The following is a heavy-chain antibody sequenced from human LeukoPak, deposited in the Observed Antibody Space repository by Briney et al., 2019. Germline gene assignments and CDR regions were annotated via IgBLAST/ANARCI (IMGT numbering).Heavy chain of an antibody. V-gene: IGHV4-30-4*01. D-gene: IGHD3-22*01. Sequence: PSQTLSLTCTVFGGSISSGDYYWSWIRQPPGKGLEWIGYIYYSGSTYYNPSLKSRVTISVDTSKNQFSLKLSSVTAADTAVYYCARTGGYYYDSSGYYYGYWGQGTLVTVSS. CDR3: ARTGGYYYDSSGYYYGY. CDR1: GGSISSGDYY. CDR2: IYYSGST. J-gene: IGHJ4*02.